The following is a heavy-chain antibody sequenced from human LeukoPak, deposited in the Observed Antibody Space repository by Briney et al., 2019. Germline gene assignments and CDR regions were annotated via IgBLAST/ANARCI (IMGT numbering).Heavy chain of an antibody. CDR2: INPNSGGT. V-gene: IGHV1-2*02. J-gene: IGHJ6*02. CDR1: GYTFTGYY. D-gene: IGHD2-2*02. Sequence: ASVKVSWKASGYTFTGYYMHWVRQAPEQGLEWMGWINPNSGGTNYAQKFQGRVTMTRDTSISTAYMELSRLRSDDTAVYYCASGAYCSSTSCYTYYYGMDVWGQGTTVTVSS. CDR3: ASGAYCSSTSCYTYYYGMDV.